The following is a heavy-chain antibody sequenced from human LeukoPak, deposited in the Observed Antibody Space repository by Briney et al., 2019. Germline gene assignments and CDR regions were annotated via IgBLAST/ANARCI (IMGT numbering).Heavy chain of an antibody. CDR2: MNPNSGNT. Sequence: ASVKVSCKASGYTFTSYDINWVRQATGQGLEWMGWMNPNSGNTGYAQKFQGRVTITRNTSISTAYMELSSLRSEDTAVYYCARGLGGDSTLYYYGIDVWGQGTTVTVSS. D-gene: IGHD2-21*02. J-gene: IGHJ6*02. CDR1: GYTFTSYD. V-gene: IGHV1-8*01. CDR3: ARGLGGDSTLYYYGIDV.